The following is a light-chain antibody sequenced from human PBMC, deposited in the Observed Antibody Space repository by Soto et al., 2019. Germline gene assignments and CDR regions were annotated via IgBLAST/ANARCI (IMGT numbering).Light chain of an antibody. J-gene: IGKJ5*01. CDR3: QQYGSAPR. V-gene: IGKV3-20*01. CDR2: GAS. Sequence: IVMTDSPATLSLSPGERATLSCRASQSVSSNLAWYHQKPCQAPRLLIYGASSRATGIPDRFSGSGSGTEFTLPISRLEPDDFAVYYCQQYGSAPRFGQGTRLEIK. CDR1: QSVSSN.